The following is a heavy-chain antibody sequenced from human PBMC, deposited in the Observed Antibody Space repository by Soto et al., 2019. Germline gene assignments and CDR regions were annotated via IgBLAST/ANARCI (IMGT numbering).Heavy chain of an antibody. J-gene: IGHJ5*02. CDR1: GYTFSSYG. CDR3: ARTYYYGSGTHYRFDP. CDR2: INNYSGNT. Sequence: QVEVVQSGAEVKKPGASVKVSCETSGYTFSSYGTNWERQAPGDGLEWMGWINNYSGNTKYAQRFQGRITMSTDTSTSTAYMEVRSLTYDDTAVYYCARTYYYGSGTHYRFDPWGQGTLVTVS. D-gene: IGHD3-10*01. V-gene: IGHV1-18*01.